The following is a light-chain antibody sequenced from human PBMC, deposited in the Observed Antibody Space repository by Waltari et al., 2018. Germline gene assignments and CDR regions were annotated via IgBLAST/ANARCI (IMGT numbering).Light chain of an antibody. CDR1: NIGSLS. V-gene: IGLV3-21*02. Sequence: YVVAQPPSVSVAPGQTARITCGGDNIGSLSVHWYQQKPGQAPLLVVFEDFDRPSGIPERFSGSNLGNTATLTISAVEAGDEADYYCHVWHSYSERVVFGGGTRLVLL. CDR2: EDF. J-gene: IGLJ2*01. CDR3: HVWHSYSERVV.